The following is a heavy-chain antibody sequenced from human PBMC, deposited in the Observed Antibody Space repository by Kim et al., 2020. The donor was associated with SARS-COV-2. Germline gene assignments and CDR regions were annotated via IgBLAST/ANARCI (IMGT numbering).Heavy chain of an antibody. D-gene: IGHD3-10*01. J-gene: IGHJ6*04. V-gene: IGHV3-30-3*01. Sequence: VGSLRLSCAASGFTFSSCAIHWVRQAPGKGLEWVAVISYDGSNKNYADSVKGRFTISRDNSKNTLYLQMKSLRAEDTALYYCAGDPWSRLRGLTYSYYGMDVWGKGTTVTVSS. CDR1: GFTFSSCA. CDR3: AGDPWSRLRGLTYSYYGMDV. CDR2: ISYDGSNK.